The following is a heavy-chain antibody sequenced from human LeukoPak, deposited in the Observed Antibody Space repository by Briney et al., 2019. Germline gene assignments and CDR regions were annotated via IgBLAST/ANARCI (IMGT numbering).Heavy chain of an antibody. V-gene: IGHV3-23*01. CDR2: ISGSGYYS. J-gene: IGHJ3*01. Sequence: GALRLSCAASEFTFDNYAMSWVRQAPGKGLEWVSVISGSGYYSYYADSVKGRFTISRDNSKNTLYLQMNSLRAEDTAVYYCAKLQTGDSYVWGQGTMVTVSS. CDR3: AKLQTGDSYV. CDR1: EFTFDNYA. D-gene: IGHD7-27*01.